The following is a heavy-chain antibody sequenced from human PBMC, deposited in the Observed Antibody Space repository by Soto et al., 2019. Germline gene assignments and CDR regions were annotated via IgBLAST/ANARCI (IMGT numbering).Heavy chain of an antibody. CDR3: ARGRGDNWNYLGWFDP. Sequence: QVQLQEAGPGLVKPSETLSLTCTVSGGSISSYYWSWIRQPAGKGLEWIGRIYTSGSTNYNPSLTSGGTMSVDTSKNQFSLKLSSVTAADTAVYYCARGRGDNWNYLGWFDPWGQGTLVTVSS. V-gene: IGHV4-4*07. CDR2: IYTSGST. J-gene: IGHJ5*02. CDR1: GGSISSYY. D-gene: IGHD1-7*01.